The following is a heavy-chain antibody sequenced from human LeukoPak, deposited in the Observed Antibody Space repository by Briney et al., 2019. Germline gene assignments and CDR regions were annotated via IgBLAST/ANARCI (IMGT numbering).Heavy chain of an antibody. CDR2: VSGSGGST. CDR3: ASTFGWAGTGGWFDP. V-gene: IGHV3-23*01. CDR1: GFTFSSYA. D-gene: IGHD6-19*01. J-gene: IGHJ5*02. Sequence: GGSLRLSCAASGFTFSSYAMSWVRQAPGKGPEWVSAVSGSGGSTYYADSVKGRFTISRDNSKNTLYLQMNSLRAEDTAVYYCASTFGWAGTGGWFDPWGQGTLVTVSS.